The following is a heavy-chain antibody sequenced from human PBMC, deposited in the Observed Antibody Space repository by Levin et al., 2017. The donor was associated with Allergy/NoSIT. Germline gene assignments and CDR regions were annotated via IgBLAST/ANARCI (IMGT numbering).Heavy chain of an antibody. D-gene: IGHD3-3*01. V-gene: IGHV3-21*01. J-gene: IGHJ6*03. CDR1: GFTFINYN. CDR3: ARDQGAAGYYYYMDV. Sequence: GGSLRLSCAASGFTFINYNMIWVRQAPGKGLEWVAYISSSRGDTKYADSVKGRFTISRDTAKKSLSLHMNSLRAADTAVYSCARDQGAAGYYYYMDVWGRGTTVTVSS. CDR2: ISSSRGDT.